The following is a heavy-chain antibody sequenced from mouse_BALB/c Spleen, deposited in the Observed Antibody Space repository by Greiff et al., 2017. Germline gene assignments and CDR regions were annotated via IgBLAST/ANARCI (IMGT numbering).Heavy chain of an antibody. CDR1: GFTFSSFG. V-gene: IGHV5-17*02. CDR3: ARSMIKGYAMDY. CDR2: ISSGSSTI. Sequence: EVQVVDSGGGLVQPGGSRKLSCAASGFTFSSFGMHWVRQAPEKGLEWVAYISSGSSTIYYADTVKGRFTISRDNPKNTLFLQMTSLRSEDTAMYYCARSMIKGYAMDYWGQGTSVTVSS. J-gene: IGHJ4*01. D-gene: IGHD2-4*01.